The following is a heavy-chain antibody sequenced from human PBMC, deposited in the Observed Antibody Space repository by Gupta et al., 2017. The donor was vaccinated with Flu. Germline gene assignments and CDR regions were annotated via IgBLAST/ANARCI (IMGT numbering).Heavy chain of an antibody. CDR3: VRDNPHCRGEPRGCAFDV. V-gene: IGHV3-33*01. Sequence: QVQLVESGGGVVQPGGSLRLSCVTSGFPFSGYGMHWVRQAPGKGLEWMKVIWFDGINKYYADSVRGRFTISRDISKSTLYLEMNSLRADDSAMYYCVRDNPHCRGEPRGCAFDVWGQGTMVTVSS. D-gene: IGHD2-21*01. CDR2: IWFDGINK. CDR1: GFPFSGYG. J-gene: IGHJ3*01.